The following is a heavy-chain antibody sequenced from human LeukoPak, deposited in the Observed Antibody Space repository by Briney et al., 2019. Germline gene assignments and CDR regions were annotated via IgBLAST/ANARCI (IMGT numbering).Heavy chain of an antibody. Sequence: ASVKASCKASGGTFSSYAISWVRQAPGQGLEWMGGIIPIFGTANYAQKFQGRVTITADKSTSTAYTELSSLRSEDTAVYYCASKWGRECSGGSCYHAFDIWGQGTMVTVSS. CDR2: IIPIFGTA. J-gene: IGHJ3*02. CDR1: GGTFSSYA. D-gene: IGHD2-15*01. V-gene: IGHV1-69*06. CDR3: ASKWGRECSGGSCYHAFDI.